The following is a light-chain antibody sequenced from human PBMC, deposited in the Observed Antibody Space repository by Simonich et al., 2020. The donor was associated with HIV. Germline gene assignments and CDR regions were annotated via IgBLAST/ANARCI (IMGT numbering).Light chain of an antibody. J-gene: IGKJ2*01. CDR3: QQYDNLPYT. CDR1: QGIRFY. CDR2: DAS. V-gene: IGKV1-33*01. Sequence: DIQMTQSPSSLSASVGDRVTITCRASQGIRFYLAWYQQKPGKAPKLLIFDASNLETGVPSRFSGNASGTDFTFTITSLRPEDIATYYCQQYDNLPYTFGQGTKLEIK.